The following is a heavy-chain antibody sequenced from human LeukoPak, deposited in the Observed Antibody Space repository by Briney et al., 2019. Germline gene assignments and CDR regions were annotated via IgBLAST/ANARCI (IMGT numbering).Heavy chain of an antibody. CDR1: GFTFSSYA. CDR3: AKGRSGYDYSY. J-gene: IGHJ4*02. CDR2: ISGSGGST. Sequence: GGSLRLPCAASGFTFSSYAMSWVRQAPGKGLEWVSAISGSGGSTYYADSVKGRFTISRDNSKNTLYLQMNSLRAEDTAVYYCAKGRSGYDYSYWGQGTLVTVSS. D-gene: IGHD5-12*01. V-gene: IGHV3-23*01.